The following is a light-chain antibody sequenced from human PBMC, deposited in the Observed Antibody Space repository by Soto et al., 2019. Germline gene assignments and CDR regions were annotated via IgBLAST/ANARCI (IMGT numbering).Light chain of an antibody. J-gene: IGLJ2*01. Sequence: QSVLTQPPSVSGAPGQGVTISCTGSSSNIGAGYDVQWYQQLPGTAPKLLIYGNSNRPSGVPDRFSGSKSGTSASLAITGLQAEDEADYYCQSYDRSLSGVVFGGGTKLTVL. CDR3: QSYDRSLSGVV. CDR2: GNS. CDR1: SSNIGAGYD. V-gene: IGLV1-40*01.